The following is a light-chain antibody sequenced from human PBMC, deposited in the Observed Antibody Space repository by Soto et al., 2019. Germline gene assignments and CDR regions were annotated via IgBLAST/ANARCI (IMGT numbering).Light chain of an antibody. Sequence: DIQMTQSPSSLSASVGDRVTITCRASQSISSYLNWYQQKPGKAPKLLIYAASRLQSGVPSRFSGSGSGTDFPLTINSLQPEDFATYYCQQSYSTLWTFGQGTKVEIK. V-gene: IGKV1-39*01. CDR3: QQSYSTLWT. CDR2: AAS. J-gene: IGKJ1*01. CDR1: QSISSY.